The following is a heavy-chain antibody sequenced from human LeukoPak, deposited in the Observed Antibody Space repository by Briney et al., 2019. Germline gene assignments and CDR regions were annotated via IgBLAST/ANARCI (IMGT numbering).Heavy chain of an antibody. Sequence: PSETLSLTCTVSGGSVSNGRFYWSWIRQPPGKGLEWIGYIYYSGSTKYNPSLKSRVTMSVDTSKNQFSLKLSSVTAADTAVYYCASCSDNCYLRYFDLWGRGTLVTVSS. CDR2: IYYSGST. CDR1: GGSVSNGRFY. V-gene: IGHV4-61*01. D-gene: IGHD2-21*02. CDR3: ASCSDNCYLRYFDL. J-gene: IGHJ2*01.